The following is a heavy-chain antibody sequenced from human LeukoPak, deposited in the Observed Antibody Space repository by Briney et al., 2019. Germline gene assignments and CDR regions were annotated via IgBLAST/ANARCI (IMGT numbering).Heavy chain of an antibody. Sequence: SETLSLTCTVSGGSISSYYWSWIRQPPGKGLEWIGYIYYSGSTNYNPSLKSRVTIAVDTSKNQFSLKLSSVTAADTAVYYCARGTYCSGGSCYDYWGQGTVVTVSS. D-gene: IGHD2-15*01. CDR1: GGSISSYY. V-gene: IGHV4-59*01. J-gene: IGHJ4*02. CDR2: IYYSGST. CDR3: ARGTYCSGGSCYDY.